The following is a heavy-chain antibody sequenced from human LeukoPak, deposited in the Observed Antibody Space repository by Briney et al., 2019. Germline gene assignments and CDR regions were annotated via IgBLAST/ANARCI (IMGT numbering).Heavy chain of an antibody. V-gene: IGHV3-53*01. D-gene: IGHD5-18*01. J-gene: IGHJ4*02. CDR3: ARFSGYSYGAYFDY. CDR1: GFTVSSNH. CDR2: IFSGGTT. Sequence: GGSLRLSCAASGFTVSSNHMSWVRQAPGKGLEWVSVIFSGGTTYYADSVKGRLTISRDNSKNTLYLQMNSLRADDTAVYYCARFSGYSYGAYFDYWGQGTLVTVSS.